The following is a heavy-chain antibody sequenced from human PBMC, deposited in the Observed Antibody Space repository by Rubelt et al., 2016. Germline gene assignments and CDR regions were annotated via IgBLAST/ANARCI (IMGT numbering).Heavy chain of an antibody. V-gene: IGHV3-30*18. CDR2: ISYDGSNK. D-gene: IGHD2-8*01. J-gene: IGHJ4*02. CDR3: AKGPVYAIAIDY. CDR1: GFTFSSYG. Sequence: QVQLVESGGGVVQPGRSLRLSCAASGFTFSSYGMHWVRQAPGKGLEWVAVISYDGSNKYYADSVKGRFTISRDNSKNTLYLQMNSLRAEDTAVYYCAKGPVYAIAIDYWGQGTLVTVSS.